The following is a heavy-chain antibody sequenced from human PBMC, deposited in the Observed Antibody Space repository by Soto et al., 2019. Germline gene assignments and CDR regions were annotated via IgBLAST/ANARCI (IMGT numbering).Heavy chain of an antibody. Sequence: ASVKVSCKASGYTFTSYAMHWVRQAPGQRLEWMGWINAGNGNTKYSQKFQGRVTITRDTSASTAYMELSSLRSEDTAVYYCAREAFGGTVTTCWFDPCDQGTLVTVSS. D-gene: IGHD4-4*01. J-gene: IGHJ5*02. CDR1: GYTFTSYA. V-gene: IGHV1-3*01. CDR2: INAGNGNT. CDR3: AREAFGGTVTTCWFDP.